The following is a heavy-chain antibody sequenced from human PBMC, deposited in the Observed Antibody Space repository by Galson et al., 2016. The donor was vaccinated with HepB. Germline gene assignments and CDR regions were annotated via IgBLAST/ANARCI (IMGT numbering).Heavy chain of an antibody. CDR2: IISVFGPP. V-gene: IGHV1-69*13. D-gene: IGHD3-16*02. J-gene: IGHJ4*02. CDR3: GRDALNVDYISGSYRQPESLDY. CDR1: GGTFNSYA. Sequence: SVKVSCKVSGGTFNSYAISWVRQAPGQGLEWMGGIISVFGPPNYAQKFLGRVTITADASTGSTYMELRSLRSEDTAVYYCGRDALNVDYISGSYRQPESLDYWGQGTLVTVSS.